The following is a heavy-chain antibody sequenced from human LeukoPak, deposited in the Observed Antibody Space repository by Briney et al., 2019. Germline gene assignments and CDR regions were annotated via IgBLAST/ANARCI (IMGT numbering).Heavy chain of an antibody. CDR1: GYTFTGYY. J-gene: IGHJ3*02. Sequence: ASVKVSCKASGYTFTGYYMHWVRQAPGQGLEWMGWINPNSGGTNYAQKFQGRVTMTRDTSISTAYMELSRLRSDDTAVYYCARPKRYSGYEAAFDIWGQGTMVTVSS. D-gene: IGHD5-12*01. CDR2: INPNSGGT. CDR3: ARPKRYSGYEAAFDI. V-gene: IGHV1-2*02.